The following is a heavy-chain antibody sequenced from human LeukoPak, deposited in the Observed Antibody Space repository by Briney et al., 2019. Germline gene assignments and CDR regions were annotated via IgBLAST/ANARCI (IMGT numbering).Heavy chain of an antibody. CDR2: IYSSGST. CDR1: GDSISSGGYY. Sequence: SETLSLTCTVSGDSISSGGYYCTWIRQPAGKGLEWIGHIYSSGSTNYNPSLKSRVTISVDTSKNQFSLKLSSVTAADTAVYYCARGPMAGEVPAARGDHWFDPWGQGTLVTVSS. CDR3: ARGPMAGEVPAARGDHWFDP. D-gene: IGHD2-2*01. V-gene: IGHV4-61*09. J-gene: IGHJ5*02.